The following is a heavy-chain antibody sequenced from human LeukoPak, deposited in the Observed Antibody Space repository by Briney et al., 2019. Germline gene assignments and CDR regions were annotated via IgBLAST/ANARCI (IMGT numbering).Heavy chain of an antibody. V-gene: IGHV1-69*01. CDR3: AREGGDGYILGLRYMDV. CDR1: GYTFTGYY. Sequence: GASVKVSCKASGYTFTGYYMHWVRQAPGQGLEWMGGIIPIFGTANYAQKFQGRVTITADESTSTAYMELSSLRSEDTAVYYCAREGGDGYILGLRYMDVWGKGTTVTVSS. CDR2: IIPIFGTA. D-gene: IGHD5-24*01. J-gene: IGHJ6*03.